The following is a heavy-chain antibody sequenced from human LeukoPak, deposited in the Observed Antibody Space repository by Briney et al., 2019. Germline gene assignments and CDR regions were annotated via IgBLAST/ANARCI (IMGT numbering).Heavy chain of an antibody. Sequence: ASVKVSCKASGGTFSSYAISWVRQATGQGLEWMGWMNPNSGNTGYAQKFQGRVTMTRNTSISTAYMELSSLRSEDTAVYYCARGEQWLSRSIDYWGQGTLVTVSS. J-gene: IGHJ4*02. CDR2: MNPNSGNT. V-gene: IGHV1-8*02. CDR3: ARGEQWLSRSIDY. D-gene: IGHD6-19*01. CDR1: GGTFSSYA.